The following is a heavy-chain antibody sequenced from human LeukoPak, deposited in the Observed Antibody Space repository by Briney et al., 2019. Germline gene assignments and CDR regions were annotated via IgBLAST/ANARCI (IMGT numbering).Heavy chain of an antibody. CDR3: ARGRLRLLGAFDI. V-gene: IGHV4-34*01. J-gene: IGHJ3*02. D-gene: IGHD2-15*01. CDR1: GGSFSGYY. Sequence: SETLSLTCAVNGGSFSGYYWSWIRQPPGKGLEWIGEMNHSGSINYNPSLKSRVTISVDTSKNQFSLKLNSVTAADTAVYYCARGRLRLLGAFDIRGQGTMVTVSS. CDR2: MNHSGSI.